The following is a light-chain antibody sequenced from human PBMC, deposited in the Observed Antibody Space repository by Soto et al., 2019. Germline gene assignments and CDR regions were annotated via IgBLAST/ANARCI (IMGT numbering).Light chain of an antibody. J-gene: IGKJ1*01. V-gene: IGKV3-20*01. Sequence: IVLTQSPCTLPLSPGERATLSCRASQSVSNNYLAWYQQKPGQAPSLLIYGASNRATGIPDRLSGSGSGTDFTLTISRLEPEDFAVYYCQQYGTSGTFGQGTKVDIK. CDR3: QQYGTSGT. CDR2: GAS. CDR1: QSVSNNY.